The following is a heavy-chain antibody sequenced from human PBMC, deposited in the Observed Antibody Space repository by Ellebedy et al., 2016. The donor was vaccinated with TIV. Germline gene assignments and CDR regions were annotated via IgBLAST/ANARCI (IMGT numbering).Heavy chain of an antibody. J-gene: IGHJ4*02. Sequence: GESLKISCAASGFTFSNAWMSWVRQAPGMGLEWVGRIRNKANSYGTEYVASVRGRFLISRDDSKNSLYLQMNSLKTEDTAVYYCTRVHLGATTRFLDYWGQGTLVTVSS. CDR2: IRNKANSYGT. CDR1: GFTFSNAW. V-gene: IGHV3-72*01. CDR3: TRVHLGATTRFLDY. D-gene: IGHD1-26*01.